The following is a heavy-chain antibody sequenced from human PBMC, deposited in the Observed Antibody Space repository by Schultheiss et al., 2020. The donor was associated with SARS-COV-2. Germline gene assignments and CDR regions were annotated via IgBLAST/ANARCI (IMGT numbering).Heavy chain of an antibody. CDR2: INHSGST. Sequence: SQTLSLTCAVYGGSFSGYYWSWIRQPPGKGLEWIGEINHSGSTNYNPSLKSRVTISVDTSKNQFSLKLSSVTATDTAVYYCARPSSSWRFFDYWGQGTLVTVSS. CDR3: ARPSSSWRFFDY. D-gene: IGHD6-13*01. V-gene: IGHV4-34*01. J-gene: IGHJ4*02. CDR1: GGSFSGYY.